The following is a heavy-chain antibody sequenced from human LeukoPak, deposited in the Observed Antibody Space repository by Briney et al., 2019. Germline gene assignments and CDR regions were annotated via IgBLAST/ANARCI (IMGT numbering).Heavy chain of an antibody. D-gene: IGHD6-19*01. J-gene: IGHJ6*02. CDR1: GFTFSSYG. V-gene: IGHV3-33*01. CDR3: ARDAGIAVAGNRHYYGMDV. Sequence: PGGSLRLSCAASGFTFSSYGMHWVRQAPGKGLEWVAVIWYDGSNKYYADSVKGRFTISRDNSKSTLYLQMNSLRAEDTAVYYCARDAGIAVAGNRHYYGMDVWGQGTTVTVSS. CDR2: IWYDGSNK.